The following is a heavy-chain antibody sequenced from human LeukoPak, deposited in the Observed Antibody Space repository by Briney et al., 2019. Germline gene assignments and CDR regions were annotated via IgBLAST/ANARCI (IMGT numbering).Heavy chain of an antibody. CDR3: ARASDSSGWYEFDY. CDR2: INPNSGGT. Sequence: ASVKVSCKASGYTFTGYYMHWERQAPGQGLEWMGRINPNSGGTNYAQKFQGRVTMTRDTSISTAYMELSRLRSDDTAVYYCARASDSSGWYEFDYWGQGTLVTVSS. J-gene: IGHJ4*02. V-gene: IGHV1-2*06. D-gene: IGHD6-19*01. CDR1: GYTFTGYY.